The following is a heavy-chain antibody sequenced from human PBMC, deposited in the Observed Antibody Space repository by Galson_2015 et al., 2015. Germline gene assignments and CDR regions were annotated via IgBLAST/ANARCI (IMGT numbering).Heavy chain of an antibody. CDR2: ICTGGST. Sequence: SLRLSCAVSGFTVSSQYMTWVRQAPGKGLEWVSVICTGGSTYYPDSVKGRFSISRDNSKNTLYLQMISLRDEDTAVYYCARGPLSEKGNAFDIWGQGTMVTVSS. CDR3: ARGPLSEKGNAFDI. J-gene: IGHJ3*02. D-gene: IGHD6-13*01. V-gene: IGHV3-53*01. CDR1: GFTVSSQY.